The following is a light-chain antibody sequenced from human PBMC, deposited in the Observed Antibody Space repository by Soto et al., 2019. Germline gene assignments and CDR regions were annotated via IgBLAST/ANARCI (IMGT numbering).Light chain of an antibody. J-gene: IGKJ2*01. CDR1: QRISSD. CDR2: GAS. Sequence: TLSVSPGERAILSCRASQRISSDLAWFQQRPGQPPRLLIYGASTRATGVPARFSGSGAGTDFTLTISSLQSEDIAVYYCQHYNNWPPIYTFGQGTKVDIK. CDR3: QHYNNWPPIYT. V-gene: IGKV3-15*01.